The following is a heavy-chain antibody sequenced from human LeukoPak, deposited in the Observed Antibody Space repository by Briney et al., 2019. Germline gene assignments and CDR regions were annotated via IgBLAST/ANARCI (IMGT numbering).Heavy chain of an antibody. Sequence: GESLKISCKGFGYTFTSYWIGWGRQMPGKGVEWMGIIYPDESDITYSPSFQGQGTISAAKYISTASLQLNSLKASDTAMYYCARRLMYYYDTSGYDVAFDIWGQGTMVTVSS. V-gene: IGHV5-51*01. CDR1: GYTFTSYW. CDR2: IYPDESDI. CDR3: ARRLMYYYDTSGYDVAFDI. D-gene: IGHD3-22*01. J-gene: IGHJ3*02.